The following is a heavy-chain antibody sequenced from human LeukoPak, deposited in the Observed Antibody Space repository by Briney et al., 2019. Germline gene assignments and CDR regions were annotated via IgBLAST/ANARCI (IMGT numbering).Heavy chain of an antibody. V-gene: IGHV1-69*06. D-gene: IGHD6-19*01. Sequence: GASVKVSCKASGGTFSSYAISWVRQAPGQGLEWMGGIIPIFGTANYAQKFQGRVTITADKSTSTAYMELSSLRSEDTAVYYCASYSSGGYYFDYWGQGTLVTVSS. J-gene: IGHJ4*02. CDR2: IIPIFGTA. CDR1: GGTFSSYA. CDR3: ASYSSGGYYFDY.